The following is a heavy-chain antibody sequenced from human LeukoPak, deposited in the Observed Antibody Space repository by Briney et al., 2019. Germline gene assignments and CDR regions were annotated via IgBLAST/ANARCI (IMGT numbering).Heavy chain of an antibody. D-gene: IGHD3-10*01. V-gene: IGHV3-9*03. CDR3: AKSPRSGWRSYYYMDV. CDR2: ISWNSGSI. CDR1: GFTFSSYW. J-gene: IGHJ6*03. Sequence: GGSLRLSCAASGFTFSSYWMHWVRHAPGKGLEWVSGISWNSGSIGYADSVKGRFTISRDNAKNSLYLQINSLRAEDMALYYCAKSPRSGWRSYYYMDVWGKGTTVTVSS.